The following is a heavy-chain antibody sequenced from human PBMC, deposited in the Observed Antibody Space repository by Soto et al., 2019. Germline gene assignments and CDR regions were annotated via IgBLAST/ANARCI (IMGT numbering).Heavy chain of an antibody. D-gene: IGHD6-6*01. J-gene: IGHJ6*02. Sequence: QVQLQESGPGLVKPSETLSLTCTVSGGSVSVSHYYWTWIRQPPGKGLEWIGYIYHTGSTNYNPSRKGRVTMSVDTSKNQFSLTLSSVTAADTAVYYCAGDRVAAQYYYGGLDVWGQGTTVTVS. CDR2: IYHTGST. V-gene: IGHV4-61*01. CDR3: AGDRVAAQYYYGGLDV. CDR1: GGSVSVSHYY.